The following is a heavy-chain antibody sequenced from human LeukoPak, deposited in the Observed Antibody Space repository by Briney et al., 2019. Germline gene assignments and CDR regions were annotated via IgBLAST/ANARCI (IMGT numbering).Heavy chain of an antibody. D-gene: IGHD2-15*01. J-gene: IGHJ3*02. CDR3: ARDRRDIVVVVAAMAAFDI. V-gene: IGHV4-4*07. Sequence: SETLSLTCIVSGSSISNYYWSWIRQPAGKGLEWIGRIYSSGSTNYNPSLKSRVTMSLDTSKNQFSLKLSSVTAADTAVYYCARDRRDIVVVVAAMAAFDIWGQGTMVTVSS. CDR2: IYSSGST. CDR1: GSSISNYY.